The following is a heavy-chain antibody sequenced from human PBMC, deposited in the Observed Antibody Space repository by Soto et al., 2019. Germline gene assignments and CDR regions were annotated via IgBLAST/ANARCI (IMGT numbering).Heavy chain of an antibody. D-gene: IGHD2-15*01. CDR3: ATARGAVIAATPGY. Sequence: QVQLVQSGAEVKKPGSSVKVSCKASGGTFSSYGISWVRQAPGQGLEWMGGIIPIFGTANYAQKFQGRVTITADESTDTAYMELSSLRSEDTAIYYCATARGAVIAATPGYWGQGTLVTVSS. CDR2: IIPIFGTA. CDR1: GGTFSSYG. V-gene: IGHV1-69*01. J-gene: IGHJ4*02.